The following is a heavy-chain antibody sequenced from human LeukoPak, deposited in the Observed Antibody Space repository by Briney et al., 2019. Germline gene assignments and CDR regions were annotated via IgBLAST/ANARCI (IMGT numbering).Heavy chain of an antibody. CDR3: ARGYGSYADY. CDR2: IGTSVDNT. Sequence: GGSLRLSCAASGFSFSSYAMSWVRQAPGKGLEWVSLIGTSVDNTHYADSVKGRFTISSDNAENTLYLQMNSLRAEDTAVYYCARGYGSYADYWGQGTLVTVSS. CDR1: GFSFSSYA. J-gene: IGHJ4*02. D-gene: IGHD3-10*01. V-gene: IGHV3-23*01.